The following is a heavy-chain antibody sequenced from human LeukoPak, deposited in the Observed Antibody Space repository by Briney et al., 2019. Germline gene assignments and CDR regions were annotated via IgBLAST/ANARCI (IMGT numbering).Heavy chain of an antibody. CDR1: GFTLSSNS. V-gene: IGHV3-23*01. Sequence: GESMTLAWAAYGFTLSSNSMSCDSQPPGRGLEWVSANSGSGGSTSYADYVKGRFTISRDNSKNTLYLQMNRLRAEDTAVYYCAKRLSGGVGATTVDYWGQGTLVTVSS. D-gene: IGHD1-26*01. J-gene: IGHJ4*02. CDR3: AKRLSGGVGATTVDY. CDR2: NSGSGGST.